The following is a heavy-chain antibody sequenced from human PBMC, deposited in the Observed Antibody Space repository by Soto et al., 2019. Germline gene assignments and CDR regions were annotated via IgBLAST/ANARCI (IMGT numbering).Heavy chain of an antibody. V-gene: IGHV4-34*01. CDR1: GGSFSGYY. Sequence: QVQLQQWGAGLLKPSETLSLTCAVYGGSFSGYYWSWIRQPPGKGLEWIGEINHSGSTNYNPSLKSRVTISVDTSKNQFSLKLSSVTAADTAVYYCARGGITIFGVVIRNAPMDVWGQGTTVTVSS. D-gene: IGHD3-3*01. CDR3: ARGGITIFGVVIRNAPMDV. J-gene: IGHJ6*02. CDR2: INHSGST.